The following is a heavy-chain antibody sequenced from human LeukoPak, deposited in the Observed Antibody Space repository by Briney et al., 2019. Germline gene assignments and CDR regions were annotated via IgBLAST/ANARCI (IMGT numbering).Heavy chain of an antibody. D-gene: IGHD2-8*02. Sequence: PETLSLTCTVSGGSLSSYYWSWIRQPAGKGLEWIGRIYTSGSTNYNPSLKSRVTISVDTSKNQFSLNLNSVTAADTAVYYCARAVAYGIDTGYFDYWGQGTLVTVSS. CDR2: IYTSGST. V-gene: IGHV4-4*07. J-gene: IGHJ4*02. CDR1: GGSLSSYY. CDR3: ARAVAYGIDTGYFDY.